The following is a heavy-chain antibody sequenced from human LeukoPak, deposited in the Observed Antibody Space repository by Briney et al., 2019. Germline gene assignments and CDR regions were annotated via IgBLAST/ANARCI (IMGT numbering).Heavy chain of an antibody. CDR2: IYYSGST. CDR3: ARDVSATIFSRYIDV. CDR1: GGSVSSSSFY. V-gene: IGHV4-39*07. J-gene: IGHJ6*03. Sequence: PSETLSLTCTVSGGSVSSSSFYWGWIRQPPGKGLEWIGSIYYSGSTFYNPSLKSRVTISTDTSNNQLSLKLRSATAADTAVYYCARDVSATIFSRYIDVWGKGTTVTVSS. D-gene: IGHD3-10*02.